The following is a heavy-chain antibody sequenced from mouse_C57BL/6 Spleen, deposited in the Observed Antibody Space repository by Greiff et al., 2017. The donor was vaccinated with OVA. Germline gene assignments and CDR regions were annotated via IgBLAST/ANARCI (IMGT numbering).Heavy chain of an antibody. D-gene: IGHD1-1*01. CDR3: ATLITTVSGDY. CDR2: IYPGDGDT. V-gene: IGHV1-82*01. Sequence: VQVVESGPELVKPGASVKISCKASGYAFSSSWMNWVKQRPGKGLEWIGRIYPGDGDTNYNGKFKGKATLTADKSSSTAYMQLSSLTSEDSAVYFCATLITTVSGDYWGQGTTLTVSS. CDR1: GYAFSSSW. J-gene: IGHJ2*01.